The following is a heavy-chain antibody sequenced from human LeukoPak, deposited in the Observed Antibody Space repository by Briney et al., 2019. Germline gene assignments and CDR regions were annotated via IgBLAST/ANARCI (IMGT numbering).Heavy chain of an antibody. CDR1: GGTFSSYA. D-gene: IGHD3-3*01. CDR3: ARASTYYDFWSGPYYYYYYMDV. V-gene: IGHV1-69*04. Sequence: GASVKVSCTASGGTFSSYAISWVRQAPGQGLEWMGRIIPILGIANYAQKFQGRVTITRNTSISTAYMELSSLRSEDTAVCYCARASTYYDFWSGPYYYYYYMDVWGKGTTVTVSS. J-gene: IGHJ6*03. CDR2: IIPILGIA.